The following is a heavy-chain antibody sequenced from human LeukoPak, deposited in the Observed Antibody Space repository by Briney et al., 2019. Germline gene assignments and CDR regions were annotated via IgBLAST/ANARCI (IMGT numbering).Heavy chain of an antibody. CDR1: GFTFSSYE. J-gene: IGHJ5*02. CDR3: ARGSGFDP. V-gene: IGHV3-48*03. CDR2: ISGSGSSI. Sequence: PGGSLRLSCAASGFTFSSYEMNWVRQAPGKGLEWVSYISGSGSSIYYADSVKGRFTISRDNAKNSLYLQMNSLRAGDTAVYYCARGSGFDPWGQGTLVTVSS.